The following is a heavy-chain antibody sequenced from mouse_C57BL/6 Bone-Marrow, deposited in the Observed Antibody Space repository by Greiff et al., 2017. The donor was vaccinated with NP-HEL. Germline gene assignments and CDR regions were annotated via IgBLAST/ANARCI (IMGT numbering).Heavy chain of an antibody. D-gene: IGHD4-1*01. V-gene: IGHV1-81*01. J-gene: IGHJ1*03. Sequence: VMRVESGAELARPGASVKLSCKASGYTFTSYGISWVKQRTGQGLEWIGEIYPRSGNTYYNEKFKGKATLTADKSSSTAYMELRSLTSEDSAVYFCAREDWERYFDVWGTGTTVTVSS. CDR3: AREDWERYFDV. CDR1: GYTFTSYG. CDR2: IYPRSGNT.